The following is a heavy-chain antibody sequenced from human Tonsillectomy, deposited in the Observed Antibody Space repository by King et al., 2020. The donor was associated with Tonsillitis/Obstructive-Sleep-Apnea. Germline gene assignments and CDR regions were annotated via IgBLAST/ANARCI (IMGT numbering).Heavy chain of an antibody. CDR1: GSSFTSYW. D-gene: IGHD6-25*01. Sequence: VQLVASGAAVHTPGESLRISCPGSGSSFTSYWIRWVRQLPGKGLEWMGRIDPSDSYTNYSPSFQGHVTISADKSLSTAYLQWSSLKASDTALYYCARREEGRRNSGDDDDGRDVGGQGTTGTVS. J-gene: IGHJ6*02. V-gene: IGHV5-10-1*03. CDR2: IDPSDSYT. CDR3: ARREEGRRNSGDDDDGRDV.